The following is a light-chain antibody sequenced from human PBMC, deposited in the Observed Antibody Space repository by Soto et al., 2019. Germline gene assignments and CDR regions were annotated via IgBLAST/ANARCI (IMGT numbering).Light chain of an antibody. CDR1: QDIRND. J-gene: IGKJ5*01. CDR2: AAS. V-gene: IGKV1-17*01. Sequence: DIQMTQSPSSLSASVGDRVTITCRASQDIRNDLDWHQQKPGKAPKRLIYAASSLQSGVPSRFSGSGSGTEFTLTISSLQAEDFATYYCLQNNRYPLTFGQGTRLEIK. CDR3: LQNNRYPLT.